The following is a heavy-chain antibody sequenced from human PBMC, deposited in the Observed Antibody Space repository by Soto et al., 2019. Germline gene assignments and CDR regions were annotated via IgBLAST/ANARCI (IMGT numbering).Heavy chain of an antibody. V-gene: IGHV3-7*05. D-gene: IGHD3-16*01. CDR3: ARPVRGSPEDV. CDR2: IKTDGSEK. Sequence: EVQLVESGGGLVQPGGPLRPPLEAPGSPFLPIGLAGVRQAPGTGLQWVATIKTDGSEKYYVDSVTGRFTISRDNDKNSLYLQLNTLRAEDTGVYYCARPVRGSPEDVWGQGTTVTVSS. J-gene: IGHJ6*02. CDR1: GSPFLPIG.